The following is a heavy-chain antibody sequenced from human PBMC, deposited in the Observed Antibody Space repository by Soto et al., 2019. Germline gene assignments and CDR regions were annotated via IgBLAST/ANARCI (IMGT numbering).Heavy chain of an antibody. J-gene: IGHJ6*02. CDR3: ARDGLVVPAVSAPYGMDV. Sequence: QVQLVQSGAEVKKPGSSVKVSCKASGGTFSSYAISWVRQAPGQGLEWMGGIIPIFGTANYAQKFQGRVTIPADESTSTAYMELSRLRSEDTAVYYCARDGLVVPAVSAPYGMDVWGQGTTVTVSS. D-gene: IGHD2-2*01. CDR2: IIPIFGTA. V-gene: IGHV1-69*01. CDR1: GGTFSSYA.